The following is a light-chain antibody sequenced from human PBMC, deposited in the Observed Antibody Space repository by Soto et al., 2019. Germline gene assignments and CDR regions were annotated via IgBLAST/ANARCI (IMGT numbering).Light chain of an antibody. CDR3: RRRNSYE. V-gene: IGKV1-9*01. Sequence: DIQMTQSPSSLSASVGYRVIIACRATQAISRYLARYQQKPGAAPKLLIYAATTLQSGVPSRFSGAASGPEFSLIISSLQSDDFATYHCRRRNSYEFGQGTKVDIK. CDR2: AAT. CDR1: QAISRY. J-gene: IGKJ1*01.